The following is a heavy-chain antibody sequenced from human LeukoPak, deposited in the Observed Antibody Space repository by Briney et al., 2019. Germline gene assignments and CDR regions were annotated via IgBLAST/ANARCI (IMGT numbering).Heavy chain of an antibody. V-gene: IGHV1-18*04. CDR3: ARVRGSGSSASVPLGY. J-gene: IGHJ4*02. Sequence: ASVKVSCKASGYTFTSYGISWVRQAPGQGLEWMGWISAYNGNINYAQKLQGRVTMTTDTSTSTAYMELRSLRSDDTAVYYCARVRGSGSSASVPLGYWGQGTLVTVSS. CDR1: GYTFTSYG. D-gene: IGHD3-10*01. CDR2: ISAYNGNI.